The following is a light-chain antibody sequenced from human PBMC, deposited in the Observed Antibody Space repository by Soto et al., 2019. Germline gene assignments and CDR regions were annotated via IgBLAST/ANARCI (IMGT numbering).Light chain of an antibody. CDR1: QSISSY. CDR2: AAS. CDR3: QQSYSTPFT. Sequence: DIQMTQSPSSLSASVVDIVTITFRASQSISSYLNWYQQKPGKAPKLLIYAASSLQSGVPSRFSGSGSGTDFTLTISSLQPEDFATYYCQQSYSTPFTFGQGTRLEIK. J-gene: IGKJ5*01. V-gene: IGKV1-39*01.